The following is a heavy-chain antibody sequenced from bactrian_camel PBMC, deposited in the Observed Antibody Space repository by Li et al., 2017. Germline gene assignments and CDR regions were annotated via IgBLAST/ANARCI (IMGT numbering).Heavy chain of an antibody. Sequence: VQLVESGGDLVQPGGSLRLSCVVSGFTFSTNDMSWIRRAPGKGLEWVATINGPGDSTYYAPSVKGRFAISRDNAKNTLYLQMNSLKPEDTAAYYCATGWTFGYCGQGTQVTVS. CDR1: GFTFSTND. D-gene: IGHD5*01. CDR3: ATGWTFGY. V-gene: IGHV3S40*01. CDR2: INGPGDST. J-gene: IGHJ6*01.